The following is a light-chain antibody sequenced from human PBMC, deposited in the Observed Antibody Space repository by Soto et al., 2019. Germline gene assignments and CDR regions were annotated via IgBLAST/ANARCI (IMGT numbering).Light chain of an antibody. CDR1: QGTITG. CDR2: AS. J-gene: IGKJ4*01. CDR3: QQADRLPLT. Sequence: DIQMTQSPSSVSASVGDRVTITCRARQGTITGLVWYQQKPGKAPKLLTASGLQSGVPSRFSDSRSGTDFTLTINSLQPEDFATYYCQQADRLPLTFGGGTKVEIK. V-gene: IGKV1-12*01.